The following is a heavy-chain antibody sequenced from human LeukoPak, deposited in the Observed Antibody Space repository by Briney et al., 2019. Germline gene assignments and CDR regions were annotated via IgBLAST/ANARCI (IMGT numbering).Heavy chain of an antibody. V-gene: IGHV3-23*01. J-gene: IGHJ4*02. Sequence: GGTLRLSCAASGFTFSTYDMKWVRQAPGKGLEWVSSITASGGNTFYADSVKGRFTISRDNSKNTLYLQMNSLRAEDTAIYYCAKGAWYIEYWGQGTLVTVSS. CDR1: GFTFSTYD. CDR2: ITASGGNT. CDR3: AKGAWYIEY.